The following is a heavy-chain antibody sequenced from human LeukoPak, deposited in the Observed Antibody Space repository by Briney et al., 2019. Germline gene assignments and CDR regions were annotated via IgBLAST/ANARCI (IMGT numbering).Heavy chain of an antibody. CDR3: ARDARSDETYYYYYMDV. V-gene: IGHV1-69*05. J-gene: IGHJ6*03. Sequence: SVKVSCKASGGTFSSYAISWVRQAPGRGLEWMGRIIPIFGTANYAQKFQGRVTITTDESTSTAYMELSSLRSEDTAVYYCARDARSDETYYYYYMDVWGKGTTVTVSS. D-gene: IGHD6-6*01. CDR2: IIPIFGTA. CDR1: GGTFSSYA.